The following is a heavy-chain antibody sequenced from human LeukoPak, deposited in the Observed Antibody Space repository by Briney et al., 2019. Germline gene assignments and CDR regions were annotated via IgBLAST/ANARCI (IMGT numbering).Heavy chain of an antibody. D-gene: IGHD5-12*01. J-gene: IGHJ4*02. CDR2: INSDGSST. CDR3: ARVRLTRGYTGYDFDY. CDR1: GFTFSSYW. V-gene: IGHV3-74*01. Sequence: GGSLRLSCAASGFTFSSYWMHWVRHAPGKGLVWVSRINSDGSSTIYADSVKGRFTISRDNAKNTLYLQVNSLRAEDTAVYYCARVRLTRGYTGYDFDYWGQGTLVTVSS.